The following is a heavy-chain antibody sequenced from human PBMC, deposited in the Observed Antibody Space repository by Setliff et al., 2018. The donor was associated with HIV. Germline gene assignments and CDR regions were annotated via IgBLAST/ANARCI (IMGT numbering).Heavy chain of an antibody. D-gene: IGHD1-26*01. CDR1: GSTFKDYY. CDR2: LDPEDGET. CDR3: ARVGSSPPEYFDY. V-gene: IGHV1-69-2*01. Sequence: GASVKVSCKASGSTFKDYYMHWVQQAPGKGLEWMGRLDPEDGETIYAEKFLGRVIISTDMSTDTVFMEVNNLRSEDTAVYFCARVGSSPPEYFDYWGQGTLVTVSS. J-gene: IGHJ4*01.